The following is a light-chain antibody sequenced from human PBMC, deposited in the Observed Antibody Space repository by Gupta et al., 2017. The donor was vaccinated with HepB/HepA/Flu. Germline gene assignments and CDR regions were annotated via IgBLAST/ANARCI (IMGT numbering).Light chain of an antibody. J-gene: IGKJ4*01. CDR1: QSIFNY. V-gene: IGKV3-11*01. CDR3: QQRNNWVT. CDR2: DAF. Sequence: EIVLTQSPATLSLSPGERATLSCRASQSIFNYLAWYQQKPGQAPRLLIYDAFNRATGVPARFSGSGSGTYFTLTISSLEPEDSAVYYCQQRNNWVTFGGGTKVEI.